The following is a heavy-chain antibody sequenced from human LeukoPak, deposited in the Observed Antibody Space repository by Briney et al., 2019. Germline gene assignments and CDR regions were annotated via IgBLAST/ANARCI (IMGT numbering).Heavy chain of an antibody. CDR1: GDSVSSKSSA. CDR3: ARSHWNHDNYFDP. CDR2: TYYMSKWYN. J-gene: IGHJ5*02. D-gene: IGHD1-1*01. V-gene: IGHV6-1*01. Sequence: SQTLSLTCAISGDSVSSKSSAWNWIRQSPSRGLEWLGRTYYMSKWYNDYALSVKSRITLNPDTSKNQFSLQLKSVTPEDTAVYCCARSHWNHDNYFDPWGQGTLVTVSS.